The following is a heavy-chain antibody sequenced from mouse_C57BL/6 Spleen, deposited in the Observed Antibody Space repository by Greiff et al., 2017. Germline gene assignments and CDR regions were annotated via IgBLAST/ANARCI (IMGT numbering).Heavy chain of an antibody. Sequence: EVQLQQSGPELVQPGASVKISCKASGYTFTDYYMNWVKQSHGKSLEWIGDINPNNGGTSYNQKFKGKATLTVDKSSSTAYMELRSLTSEDSAVYYCARSRSTMASFAYWGQGTLVTVSA. V-gene: IGHV1-26*01. CDR2: INPNNGGT. D-gene: IGHD2-1*01. J-gene: IGHJ3*01. CDR1: GYTFTDYY. CDR3: ARSRSTMASFAY.